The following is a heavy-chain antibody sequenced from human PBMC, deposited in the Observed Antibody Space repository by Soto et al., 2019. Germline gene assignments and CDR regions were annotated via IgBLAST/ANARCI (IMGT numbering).Heavy chain of an antibody. CDR3: ASGGSGSYYKSFDY. CDR2: IYSGGST. J-gene: IGHJ4*02. D-gene: IGHD3-10*01. Sequence: GGSLRLSCAASGFTVSSNYMSWVRQAPGKGLEWVSVIYSGGSTYYADSVKGRFTISRDNSKNTLYLQMNSLRAEATAVYYCASGGSGSYYKSFDYWGQGTLVTVSS. V-gene: IGHV3-53*01. CDR1: GFTVSSNY.